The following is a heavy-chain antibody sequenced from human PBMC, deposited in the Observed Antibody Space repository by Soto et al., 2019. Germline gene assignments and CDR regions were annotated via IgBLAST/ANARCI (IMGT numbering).Heavy chain of an antibody. CDR3: ARYRREAVAGYTLDN. D-gene: IGHD6-13*01. Sequence: PSETLSLTCTVSGGSISTYYWSWIRQSPGKGLEWIGYVYDSGSTKYNPSLKSRVTISEDTSKSQFSLKVNSMTAADTAVYYCARYRREAVAGYTLDNWGQGILVTVS. CDR1: GGSISTYY. J-gene: IGHJ4*02. V-gene: IGHV4-59*01. CDR2: VYDSGST.